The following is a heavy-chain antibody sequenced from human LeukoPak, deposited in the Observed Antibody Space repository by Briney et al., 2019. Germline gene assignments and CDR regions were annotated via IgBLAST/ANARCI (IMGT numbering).Heavy chain of an antibody. CDR1: GFTVSSNS. Sequence: GGSLRLSCTVSGFTVSSNSMSWVRQAPGKGLEWVAFIRYDGSNKYYADSVKGRFTISRDNSKNTLYLQMNSLRAEDTAVYYCAKDHYYDSSGPFDYWGQGTLVTVSS. CDR2: IRYDGSNK. V-gene: IGHV3-30*02. D-gene: IGHD3-22*01. J-gene: IGHJ4*02. CDR3: AKDHYYDSSGPFDY.